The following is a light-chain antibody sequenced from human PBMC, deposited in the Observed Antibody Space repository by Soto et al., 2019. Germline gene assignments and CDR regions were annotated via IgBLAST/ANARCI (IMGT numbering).Light chain of an antibody. V-gene: IGLV7-46*01. J-gene: IGLJ2*01. CDR2: DTN. CDR1: TGAVTSGHC. Sequence: QTVVTQEPSLTVSPGGTVTLTCGSSTGAVTSGHCTNWFQQRPDQAPRTLIYDTNNKLSWTPARFSGSLLGGKAALTLSGAQPEDEADYYCFLSQGGSVVFGGGTKLTVL. CDR3: FLSQGGSVV.